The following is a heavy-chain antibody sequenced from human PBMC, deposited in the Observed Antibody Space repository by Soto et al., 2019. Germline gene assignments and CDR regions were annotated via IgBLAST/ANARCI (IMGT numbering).Heavy chain of an antibody. Sequence: LRLSCAASGFTFTNYAMSWVRQAPGQGLEWVSALGGGSHTTFYADSVRGRFTISRDNSKNTLYLQMNSLRAADTALYYCAKFGASGRYFHFDYWGQGILVTVAS. D-gene: IGHD3-10*01. CDR3: AKFGASGRYFHFDY. CDR2: LGGGSHTT. CDR1: GFTFTNYA. V-gene: IGHV3-23*01. J-gene: IGHJ4*02.